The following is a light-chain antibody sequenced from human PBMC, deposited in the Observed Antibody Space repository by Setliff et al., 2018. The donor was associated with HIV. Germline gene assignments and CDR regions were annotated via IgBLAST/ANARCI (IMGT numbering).Light chain of an antibody. CDR1: KSNIGDNF. Sequence: QSVLTQPPSVSAAPGQKVTISCSGSKSNIGDNFVSWYQKLPGTAPKLLIYENNKRPSGIPDRFSGSKSGTSATLDITGLQTGDEADYYCGTWDSRLSANWVFGGGTKGTV. CDR3: GTWDSRLSANWV. CDR2: ENN. J-gene: IGLJ3*02. V-gene: IGLV1-51*02.